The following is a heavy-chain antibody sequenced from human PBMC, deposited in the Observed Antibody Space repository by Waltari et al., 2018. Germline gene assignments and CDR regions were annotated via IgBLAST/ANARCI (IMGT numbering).Heavy chain of an antibody. J-gene: IGHJ3*01. CDR2: IYAGDSDT. CDR1: GYTFTSYG. D-gene: IGHD4-17*01. CDR3: ARGGTTVAFDL. Sequence: VQLVQSGAEVKKPGASVKVSCKASGYTFTSYGISWVRQAPGQGLEWMGIIYAGDSDTRYNSSFEGQVTISVDRSINTAYVQWSSLKPSDTAIYYCARGGTTVAFDLWGQGTMVTISS. V-gene: IGHV5-51*01.